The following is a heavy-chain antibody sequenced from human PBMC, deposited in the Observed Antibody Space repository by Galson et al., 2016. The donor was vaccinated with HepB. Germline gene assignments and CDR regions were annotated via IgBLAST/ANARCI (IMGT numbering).Heavy chain of an antibody. CDR1: GGTFSNYA. CDR2: IIPIFGTA. J-gene: IGHJ6*02. Sequence: SVKVPCKASGGTFSNYAISWVRQAPGQGLEWMGGIIPIFGTANYAQNFQGRVTITTDESTSTAYMELSSLRSEDTAVYYCASRAGDYYDNSGYYYYYNYGMDVWGQGTTVTVSS. D-gene: IGHD3-22*01. V-gene: IGHV1-69*05. CDR3: ASRAGDYYDNSGYYYYYNYGMDV.